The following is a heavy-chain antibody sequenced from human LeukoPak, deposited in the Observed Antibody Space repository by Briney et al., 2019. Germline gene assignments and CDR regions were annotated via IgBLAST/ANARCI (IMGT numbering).Heavy chain of an antibody. J-gene: IGHJ4*02. CDR1: GGSISSFY. V-gene: IGHV4-59*08. D-gene: IGHD3-22*01. CDR3: ARVGDTSGYFYYFDY. Sequence: PSGTLSLTCAVSGGSISSFYWSWVRQPPGKGLEWVGYISYGGGTTYNPSLKRRVSMSIDTSKNQFSLRLSSVTAADTALYYCARVGDTSGYFYYFDYWGQGTLVTVSS. CDR2: ISYGGGT.